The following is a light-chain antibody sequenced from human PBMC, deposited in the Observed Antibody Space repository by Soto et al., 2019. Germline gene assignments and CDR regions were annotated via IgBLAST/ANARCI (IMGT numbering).Light chain of an antibody. Sequence: QSALTQPASVSGSPGQSITISCTGTRSDVGAYNSVSWYQQHPDKAPKLIIFSVTSRTSGLSDRFSGSKSDNTASLTISGLRTEDEADYYCSSATSSSTYLFGTGTKVTVL. CDR3: SSATSSSTYL. J-gene: IGLJ1*01. CDR1: RSDVGAYNS. V-gene: IGLV2-14*03. CDR2: SVT.